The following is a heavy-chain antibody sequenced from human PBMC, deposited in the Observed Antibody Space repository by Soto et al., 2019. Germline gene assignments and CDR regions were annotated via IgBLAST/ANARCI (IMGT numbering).Heavy chain of an antibody. CDR1: GFTYSSYS. CDR2: ISSSSSHI. V-gene: IGHV3-21*01. Sequence: GGSLRLSCEASGFTYSSYSMNWVRQAPGKGLEWVSSISSSSSHIYYEDSVKGRFTSSRDNAKNSLYLQMDSLRVEDTAVYYCAGSSGRASSPFDYLGQETLVTVSS. CDR3: AGSSGRASSPFDY. D-gene: IGHD6-25*01. J-gene: IGHJ4*02.